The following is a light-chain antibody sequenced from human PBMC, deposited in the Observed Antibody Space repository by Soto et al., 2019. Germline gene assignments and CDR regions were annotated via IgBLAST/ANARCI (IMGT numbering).Light chain of an antibody. J-gene: IGLJ2*01. CDR3: QVWDSSSDHVV. Sequence: SYELTQPPSVSVAPGQTARITCGGTNIGSKNVHWYQQKPGQAPVLVVYDDSDRPSGIPERFSGSNSGNTATLTISRVEAGDEVDYYCQVWDSSSDHVVFGGGTKVTVL. CDR2: DDS. CDR1: NIGSKN. V-gene: IGLV3-21*02.